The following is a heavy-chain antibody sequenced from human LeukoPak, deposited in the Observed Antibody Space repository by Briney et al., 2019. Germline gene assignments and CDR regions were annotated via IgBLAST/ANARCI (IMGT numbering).Heavy chain of an antibody. J-gene: IGHJ4*02. Sequence: SETLSLTCAVYGGSFSGYYWSWIRKPPGKGLEWIGEINHSGSTNYNPSLKSRVTISVDTSKNQFSLKLSSVTAADTAVYYCARSWYCSSTSCYAIDYWGQGTLVTVSS. CDR2: INHSGST. CDR1: GGSFSGYY. D-gene: IGHD2-2*01. CDR3: ARSWYCSSTSCYAIDY. V-gene: IGHV4-34*01.